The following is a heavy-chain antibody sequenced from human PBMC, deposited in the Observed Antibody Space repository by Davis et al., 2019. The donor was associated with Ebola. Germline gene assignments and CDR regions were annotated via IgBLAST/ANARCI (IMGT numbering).Heavy chain of an antibody. CDR3: ARATRQCSPGCYFES. J-gene: IGHJ4*02. CDR2: ISSDSDYI. D-gene: IGHD6-19*01. CDR1: GFTFRTYS. V-gene: IGHV3-21*04. Sequence: GGSLRLSCTASGFTFRTYSMSWVRQAPGKGLEWVSSISSDSDYIYYADSAKGRFTISRDNAKNSLYLQMNSLRAEDTAVYYCARATRQCSPGCYFESWGPGTLVTVSS.